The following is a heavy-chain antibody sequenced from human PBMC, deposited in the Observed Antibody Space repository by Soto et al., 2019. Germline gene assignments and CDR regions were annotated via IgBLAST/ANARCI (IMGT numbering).Heavy chain of an antibody. CDR3: ARGIATGQLDP. CDR1: GYTFTRYT. D-gene: IGHD2-15*01. V-gene: IGHV1-3*01. J-gene: IGHJ5*02. Sequence: QVQLVQSGAEAKKPGASVKISCKASGYTFTRYTVNWVRQAPGQRLEWMGWINPDNGNTKSSQKFQDRVIITRDTSASTAYMDLSSLRSEDTAVYYCARGIATGQLDPWGQGTLVTVSS. CDR2: INPDNGNT.